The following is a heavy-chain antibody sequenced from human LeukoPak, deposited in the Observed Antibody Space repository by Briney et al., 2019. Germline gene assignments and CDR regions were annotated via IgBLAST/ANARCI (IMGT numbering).Heavy chain of an antibody. J-gene: IGHJ4*02. CDR1: GFTFSSYG. V-gene: IGHV3-23*01. Sequence: GGTLGLSCAASGFTFSSYGMSWVRQAPGKGLEWVSAISGSGGSTYYADSVKGRFTISRDNSKNTLYLQMNSLRAEDTAVYYCAKRSTVTTAQAWIFDYWGQGTLVTVSS. CDR3: AKRSTVTTAQAWIFDY. D-gene: IGHD4-17*01. CDR2: ISGSGGST.